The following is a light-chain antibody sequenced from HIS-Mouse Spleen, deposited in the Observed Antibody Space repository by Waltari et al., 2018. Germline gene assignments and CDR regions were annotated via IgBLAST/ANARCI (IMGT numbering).Light chain of an antibody. V-gene: IGKV1-5*03. CDR2: KAS. J-gene: IGKJ1*01. CDR3: QQYNSYTWT. CDR1: QSISSG. Sequence: DIHMTQSPPTLSASVGGSVTITCRASQSISSGLAWYQQKPGKDPKLLIYKASSLESGVPSRFSGSGSGTEFTLTISSLQPDDFATYYCQQYNSYTWTFGQGTKVEIK.